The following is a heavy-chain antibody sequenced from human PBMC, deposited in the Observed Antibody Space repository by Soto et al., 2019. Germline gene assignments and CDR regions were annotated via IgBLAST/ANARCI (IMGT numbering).Heavy chain of an antibody. CDR2: IYSSGGT. D-gene: IGHD3-3*01. CDR1: GGAISGYY. V-gene: IGHV4-4*07. CDR3: ARGQRFSDSFDP. J-gene: IGHJ5*02. Sequence: QVQLQESGPGLVKPSETLSLTCTDSGGAISGYYWTWIRQPAGKGLEWIGRIYSSGGTKYNPSLKSRVDMSLDMSKNQFSLRLNSVTAADTAVYFCARGQRFSDSFDPWGQGTLVTVSS.